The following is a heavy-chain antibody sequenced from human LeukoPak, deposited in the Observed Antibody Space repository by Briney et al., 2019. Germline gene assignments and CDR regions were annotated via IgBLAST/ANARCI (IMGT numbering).Heavy chain of an antibody. CDR2: INSDGSST. D-gene: IGHD3-22*01. CDR3: ARDHPMRVVVITSYYFDY. J-gene: IGHJ4*02. Sequence: GGSLRLSCAASGFTFSSYWMHWVRQAPGKGLVWVSRINSDGSSTSYADSVKGRFTISRDNAKNTLYLQMNSLRAEDTAEYYCARDHPMRVVVITSYYFDYWGQGTLVTVSS. V-gene: IGHV3-74*01. CDR1: GFTFSSYW.